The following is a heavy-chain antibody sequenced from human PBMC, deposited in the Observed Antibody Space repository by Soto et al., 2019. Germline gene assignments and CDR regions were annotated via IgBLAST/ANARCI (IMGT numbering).Heavy chain of an antibody. CDR2: IYYSGST. Sequence: SSETLSLTCTVSGGSISSYYWSWIRQPPGKGLEWIGYIYYSGSTNYNPSLKSRVTISVDTSKNQFSLKLSSVTAADTAVYYCARDRCSGGSCYPTYDAFDIWGQGTMVTVS. V-gene: IGHV4-59*01. D-gene: IGHD2-15*01. CDR3: ARDRCSGGSCYPTYDAFDI. J-gene: IGHJ3*02. CDR1: GGSISSYY.